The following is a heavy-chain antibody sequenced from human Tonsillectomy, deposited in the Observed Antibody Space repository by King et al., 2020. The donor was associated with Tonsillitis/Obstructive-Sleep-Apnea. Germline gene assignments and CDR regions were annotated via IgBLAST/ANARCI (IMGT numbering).Heavy chain of an antibody. CDR2: IYYSGST. J-gene: IGHJ6*03. Sequence: QLQESGPGLVKPSETLSLTCTVSGGSISSYYWSWIRQPPGKGLEWIGYIYYSGSTNYNPSLKSRVTISVDPSKNQFSLKLSSVTAADTAVYYCARPTNYYYYMDVWGKGTTVTVSS. CDR3: ARPTNYYYYMDV. V-gene: IGHV4-59*08. CDR1: GGSISSYY.